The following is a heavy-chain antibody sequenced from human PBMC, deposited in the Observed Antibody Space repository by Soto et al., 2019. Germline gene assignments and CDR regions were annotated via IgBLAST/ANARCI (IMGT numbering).Heavy chain of an antibody. V-gene: IGHV3-30*18. D-gene: IGHD3-3*01. CDR2: ISHEGSEK. CDR1: GHCFPLFP. CDR3: SKEGIAASGVVDNFLAS. J-gene: IGHJ4*02. Sequence: PGRPLTLSCAACGHCFPLFPQYEFRQIPGKGLEWVASISHEGSEKFYADSVKGRFTISRDNSEKTLSLQMVSLRPEDTAVFYCSKEGIAASGVVDNFLASWGLGTLVTVSS.